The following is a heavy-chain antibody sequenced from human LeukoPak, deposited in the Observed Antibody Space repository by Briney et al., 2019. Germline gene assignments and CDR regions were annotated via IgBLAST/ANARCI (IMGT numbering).Heavy chain of an antibody. J-gene: IGHJ3*02. CDR1: GGSISSYY. CDR3: ARDRSLIGSGNAFDI. CDR2: IYTSGTT. Sequence: SETLSLTCTVSGGSISSYYWSWIRQPAGKGLEWIGRIYTSGTTHYNPSLKSRVTMSVDTSKNQFSLKLSSVTAADTAVYYCARDRSLIGSGNAFDIWGQGTMVTVSS. V-gene: IGHV4-4*07. D-gene: IGHD3-10*01.